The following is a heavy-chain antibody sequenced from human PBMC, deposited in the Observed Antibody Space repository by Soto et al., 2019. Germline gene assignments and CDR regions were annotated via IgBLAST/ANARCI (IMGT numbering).Heavy chain of an antibody. Sequence: SGPTLVNPTQTLTLTCTFSGFSLSTSGMCVSWIRQPPGKALEWLALIDWDDDKYYSTSLKTRLTISKDTSKNQVVLTMTNMDPVDTATYYCARIPLGSGGSFYSFDYWGQGTLVTVSS. CDR2: IDWDDDK. CDR1: GFSLSTSGMC. J-gene: IGHJ4*02. D-gene: IGHD2-15*01. V-gene: IGHV2-70*01. CDR3: ARIPLGSGGSFYSFDY.